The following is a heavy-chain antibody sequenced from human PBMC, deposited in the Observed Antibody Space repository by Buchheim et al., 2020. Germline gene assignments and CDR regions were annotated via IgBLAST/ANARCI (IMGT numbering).Heavy chain of an antibody. CDR1: TFTAHY. CDR2: ISSTGSTI. J-gene: IGHJ6*02. Sequence: QVQLVESGGGLVKPGGPQRLSRAATFTAHYINWVPQAPGTGLEWVSYISSTGSTIYYADSVKGRFTISRDNAGNSLFLQMNSLRAEDTAVYHCARAMGGYYYYAMDVWGQGTT. CDR3: ARAMGGYYYYAMDV. V-gene: IGHV3-11*04. D-gene: IGHD5-18*01.